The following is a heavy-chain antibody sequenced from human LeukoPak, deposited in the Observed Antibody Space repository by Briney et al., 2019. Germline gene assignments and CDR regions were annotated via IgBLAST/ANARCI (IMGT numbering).Heavy chain of an antibody. V-gene: IGHV3-48*03. Sequence: PGGSLRLSCAASGFTFSSYEMNWVRQAPGKGLERVSYISSSGSTIYYADSVKGRFTISRDNAKNSLYLQMNSLRAEDTAVYYRARGLSTYYDFWSGVNWFDPWGQGTLVTVSS. CDR2: ISSSGSTI. D-gene: IGHD3-3*01. CDR1: GFTFSSYE. J-gene: IGHJ5*02. CDR3: ARGLSTYYDFWSGVNWFDP.